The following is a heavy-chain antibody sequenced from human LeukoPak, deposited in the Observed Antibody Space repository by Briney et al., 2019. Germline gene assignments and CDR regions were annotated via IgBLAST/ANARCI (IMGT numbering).Heavy chain of an antibody. D-gene: IGHD5-18*01. CDR3: AGAGVDTAMVRPLDY. V-gene: IGHV3-21*01. J-gene: IGHJ4*02. CDR2: ISSSSSYI. CDR1: GFTFSSYS. Sequence: GGSLRLSCAASGFTFSSYSMNWVRQAPGKGLEWVSSISSSSSYIYYADSVKGRFTISRDNAKNSLYLQMNSLRAEDTAVYYCAGAGVDTAMVRPLDYWGQGTLVTVSS.